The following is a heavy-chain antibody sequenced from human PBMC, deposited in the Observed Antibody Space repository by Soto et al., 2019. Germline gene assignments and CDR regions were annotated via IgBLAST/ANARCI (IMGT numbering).Heavy chain of an antibody. D-gene: IGHD2-15*01. CDR1: GGSVSSGSYY. CDR3: ARVTRALSVVVVAATSDAVYGMDV. J-gene: IGHJ6*02. CDR2: VYYSGST. Sequence: PSETLSLTCTVSGGSVSSGSYYWGWIWHPPGNRLECSGYVYYSGSTNYNPSLKSRVTISVDTSKNQFSLKLSSVTAADTAVYYCARVTRALSVVVVAATSDAVYGMDVWGQEITVTDS. V-gene: IGHV4-61*01.